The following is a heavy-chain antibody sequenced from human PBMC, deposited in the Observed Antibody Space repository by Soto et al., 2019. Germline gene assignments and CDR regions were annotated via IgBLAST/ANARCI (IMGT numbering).Heavy chain of an antibody. D-gene: IGHD7-27*01. CDR1: GDAAATGSYY. J-gene: IGHJ6*02. Sequence: SETLSHTCMVSGDAAATGSYYWSWPRQHPGKGLEWIGYISYTGRTKYNPSLQSRVTISVDTSKNDCSLNLSSVTAADTAVYFCAREWGLLHCDVMNVRGQRTAVTVS. CDR2: ISYTGRT. CDR3: AREWGLLHCDVMNV. V-gene: IGHV4-61*03.